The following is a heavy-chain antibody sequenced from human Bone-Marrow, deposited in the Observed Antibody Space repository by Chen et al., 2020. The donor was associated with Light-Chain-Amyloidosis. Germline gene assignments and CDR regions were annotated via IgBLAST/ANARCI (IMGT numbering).Heavy chain of an antibody. V-gene: IGHV3-74*01. CDR1: GFTFSDYW. CDR3: ARGGAYSTIDY. Sequence: EVQLVESGGDLVQPGGSLRISCEVSGFTFSDYWMHWVRQVPGKGLEWVSRIHGDGSTETYADYGGDARYAGSVKCRFTISRDNAKNTLYLQMTGLRVEDTAVYYCARGGAYSTIDYWGQGTLVTVSS. D-gene: IGHD4-4*01. CDR2: IHGDGSTETYADYGGDA. J-gene: IGHJ4*02.